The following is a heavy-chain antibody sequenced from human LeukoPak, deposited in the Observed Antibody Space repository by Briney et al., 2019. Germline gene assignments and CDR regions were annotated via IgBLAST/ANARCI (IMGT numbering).Heavy chain of an antibody. D-gene: IGHD5-12*01. Sequence: ASVKVSCKASGYTFSSYGFSWVRQAPGQGLEWMGWISAYNGHTNYAQKFQDRVTLTTDTFSNTAYMELRTLRYDDTAIYYCARDRGGHSNRRNLFDPWGQGTLVTVSS. CDR1: GYTFSSYG. J-gene: IGHJ5*02. V-gene: IGHV1-18*01. CDR3: ARDRGGHSNRRNLFDP. CDR2: ISAYNGHT.